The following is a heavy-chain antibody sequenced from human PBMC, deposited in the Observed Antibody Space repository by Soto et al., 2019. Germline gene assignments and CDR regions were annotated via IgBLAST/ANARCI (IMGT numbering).Heavy chain of an antibody. V-gene: IGHV1-18*01. Sequence: QVQLVQSGAEVKKPGASVKVSCKASGHTFTSYGISWVRQAPGQGLEWMGWISTNNGNTNYAQKLQGRVTMTTDTSTSTAYMELRSLRSDDTAVYYCARDPMVPYSTPPDYWGQGTLVTVSS. CDR1: GHTFTSYG. CDR3: ARDPMVPYSTPPDY. J-gene: IGHJ4*02. CDR2: ISTNNGNT. D-gene: IGHD3-10*01.